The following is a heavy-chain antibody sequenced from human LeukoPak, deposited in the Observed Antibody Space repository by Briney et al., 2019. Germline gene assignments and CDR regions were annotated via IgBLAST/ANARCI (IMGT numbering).Heavy chain of an antibody. CDR3: ARLVDTATGFDY. V-gene: IGHV1-8*01. CDR1: GYTFTSYD. D-gene: IGHD5-18*01. CDR2: MNPNSGNT. J-gene: IGHJ4*02. Sequence: ASVKVSCKASGYTFTSYDINWVRQATGQGLEWMGWMNPNSGNTGYAQKFQGRVTMTRNTSISTAYMELSSLRSEDTAVYYCARLVDTATGFDYWGQGTLVTVSS.